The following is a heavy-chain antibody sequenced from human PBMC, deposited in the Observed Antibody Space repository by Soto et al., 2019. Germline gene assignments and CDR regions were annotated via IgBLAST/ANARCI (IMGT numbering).Heavy chain of an antibody. V-gene: IGHV4-31*03. Sequence: QVQLQESGPGLVKPSQTLSLTCTVSGGSISSGGYYWSWIRQHPGKGLEWIGYIYYSGSTYYNPSLKSRVTISVDTSKNQFSLKLSSVTAADTAVYYCAREYSYYYDSSHILTQLNPNRNTTLHWYFDLWGRGTLVTVSS. CDR1: GGSISSGGYY. CDR3: AREYSYYYDSSHILTQLNPNRNTTLHWYFDL. CDR2: IYYSGST. D-gene: IGHD3-22*01. J-gene: IGHJ2*01.